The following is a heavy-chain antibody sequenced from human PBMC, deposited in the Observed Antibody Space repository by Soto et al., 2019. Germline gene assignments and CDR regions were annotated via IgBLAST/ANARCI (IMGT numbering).Heavy chain of an antibody. CDR3: ARDAGKSFADAFDI. CDR2: IGTAGDT. Sequence: PGGSLRLSCAASGFTFSSYDMRWVRQATGKGLEWVSAIGTAGDTYYPGSVKGRFTISRENAKKSLYLQMNSLRAEDTAVYYCARDAGKSFADAFDIWGQGTMVTVSS. CDR1: GFTFSSYD. J-gene: IGHJ3*02. D-gene: IGHD3-3*01. V-gene: IGHV3-13*01.